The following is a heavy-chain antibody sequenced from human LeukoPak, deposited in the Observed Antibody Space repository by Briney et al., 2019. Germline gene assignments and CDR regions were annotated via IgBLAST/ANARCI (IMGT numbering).Heavy chain of an antibody. D-gene: IGHD6-13*01. Sequence: SETLSLICTVSSGSISSYHWSWIRQPPGKGLEWIGYIYYSGSTNYNPSLKSRVTISVDTSKNQFSLKLSSVTAADTAVYYCARVIRSSSFLSGEFDPWGQGTLVTVSS. J-gene: IGHJ5*02. V-gene: IGHV4-59*01. CDR3: ARVIRSSSFLSGEFDP. CDR2: IYYSGST. CDR1: SGSISSYH.